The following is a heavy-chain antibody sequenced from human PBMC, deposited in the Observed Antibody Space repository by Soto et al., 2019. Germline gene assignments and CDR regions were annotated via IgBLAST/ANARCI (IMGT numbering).Heavy chain of an antibody. CDR3: ARDPPYYDFWSGFTDPDDY. D-gene: IGHD3-3*01. CDR1: GGSISSGDYY. CDR2: IYYSGST. J-gene: IGHJ4*02. Sequence: PSETLSLTCTVSGGSISSGDYYWSWIRQPPGKGLEWIGYIYYSGSTYYNPSLKSRVTISVDTSKNQFSLKLSSVTAADTAVYYCARDPPYYDFWSGFTDPDDYWGQGTLVTVSS. V-gene: IGHV4-30-4*01.